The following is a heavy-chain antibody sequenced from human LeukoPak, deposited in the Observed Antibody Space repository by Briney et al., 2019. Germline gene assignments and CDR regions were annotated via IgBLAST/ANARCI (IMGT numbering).Heavy chain of an antibody. CDR3: ARVTVTTPYYYYYGMDV. D-gene: IGHD4-17*01. CDR2: ISYDGSNK. CDR1: GFTFSSYA. V-gene: IGHV3-30-3*01. Sequence: GGSLRLSCAASGFTFSSYAMHWVRQAPGKGLEWVAVISYDGSNKYYADSVKGRFTISRDNSKSTLYLQMSSLRAEDTAVYYCARVTVTTPYYYYYGMDVWGQGTTVTVSS. J-gene: IGHJ6*02.